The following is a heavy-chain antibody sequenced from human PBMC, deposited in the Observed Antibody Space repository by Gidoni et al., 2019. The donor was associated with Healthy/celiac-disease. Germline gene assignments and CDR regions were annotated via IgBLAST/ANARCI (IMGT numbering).Heavy chain of an antibody. D-gene: IGHD3-16*01. CDR3: ARGGGREITT. V-gene: IGHV3-33*01. Sequence: QVQLVESGGGVAQPGRSLRLSCAASGFTLSSYGMHWVRQAPGKGLEWVAVIGYDGSNKYYADSVKGRFTISRDNSKNTLYLQMNSLRAEDTAVYYCARGGGREITTWGQGTLVTVSS. CDR2: IGYDGSNK. CDR1: GFTLSSYG. J-gene: IGHJ5*02.